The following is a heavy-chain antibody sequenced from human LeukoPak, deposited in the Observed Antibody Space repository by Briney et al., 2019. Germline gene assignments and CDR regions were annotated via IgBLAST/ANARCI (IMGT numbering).Heavy chain of an antibody. CDR3: ARVAATLANWLDP. CDR2: SSAYNGNT. V-gene: IGHV1-18*01. CDR1: GYTVTSYG. D-gene: IGHD2-15*01. J-gene: IGHJ5*02. Sequence: ASVKVACTASGYTVTSYGIIWGRQAPGQGLEWMGWSSAYNGNTNYAQKRQRRGTMTTHTSTSTAYMELRSLRSDDTAVYYCARVAATLANWLDPWRQGTLVTVCS.